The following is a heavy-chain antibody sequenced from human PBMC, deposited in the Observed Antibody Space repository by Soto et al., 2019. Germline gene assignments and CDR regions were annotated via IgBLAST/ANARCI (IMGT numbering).Heavy chain of an antibody. J-gene: IGHJ4*02. Sequence: SETLSLPFTVSGGSISSSSYSWAGIRQPPEKGLEWIGSIYYSGSTYYNPSLKSRVTMSVDTSKNLFSLRLSSVTAADTAVYYCVRHNRGLCSSYTRYTDDGGQG. V-gene: IGHV4-39*01. CDR1: GGSISSSSYS. D-gene: IGHD2-2*01. CDR3: VRHNRGLCSSYTRYTDD. CDR2: IYYSGST.